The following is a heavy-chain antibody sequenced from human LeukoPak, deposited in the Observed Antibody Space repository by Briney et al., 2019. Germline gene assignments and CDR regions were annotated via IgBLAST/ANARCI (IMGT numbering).Heavy chain of an antibody. CDR2: ISADGGST. D-gene: IGHD1-14*01. CDR3: ARDHNRAMDEY. Sequence: GGSLRLSCVASGLNFDDSAMHWVRQAPGKGLEWVSLISADGGSTFSADSVKGRFTISRDNAKNSLYLQMNSLRAEDTAIYFCARDHNRAMDEYWGQGTLVTVSS. J-gene: IGHJ4*02. V-gene: IGHV3-43*02. CDR1: GLNFDDSA.